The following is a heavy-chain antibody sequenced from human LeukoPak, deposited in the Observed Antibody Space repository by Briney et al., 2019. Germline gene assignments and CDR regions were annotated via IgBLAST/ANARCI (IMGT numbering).Heavy chain of an antibody. J-gene: IGHJ4*02. Sequence: KCGESLKISCKGSGYSFTSYWISWVRQMPGKGLEWMGRIDPSDSYTNYSPSFQGHVTISADKSISTVYLQWSSLKASDTAMYYCARRQGCSSTSCPPDYWGQGTLVTVSS. CDR1: GYSFTSYW. V-gene: IGHV5-10-1*01. CDR3: ARRQGCSSTSCPPDY. D-gene: IGHD2-2*01. CDR2: IDPSDSYT.